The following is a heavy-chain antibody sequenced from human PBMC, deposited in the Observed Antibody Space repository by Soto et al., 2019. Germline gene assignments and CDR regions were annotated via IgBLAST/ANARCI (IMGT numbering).Heavy chain of an antibody. D-gene: IGHD2-2*01. CDR1: GFTFSTDW. J-gene: IGHJ4*02. CDR3: ATAISSRFSTFDY. CDR2: IKEAGSEE. Sequence: EVQLVQSGGDLVQPGGSLRLSCVASGFTFSTDWMTWVRQAPGMGLEWVAGIKEAGSEEVYVASVKGRFSISRDNAKPSLYLQLNSLRAEDTAVYYCATAISSRFSTFDYWGQGSLVTVSS. V-gene: IGHV3-7*01.